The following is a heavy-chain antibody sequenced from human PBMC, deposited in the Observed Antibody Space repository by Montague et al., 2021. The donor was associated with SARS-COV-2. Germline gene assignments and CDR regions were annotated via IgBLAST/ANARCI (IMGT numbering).Heavy chain of an antibody. Sequence: SETLSLTCTVSGGSISSSSYYWGWIRQPPGKGLEWIGSIYYSGSTYYNPSLKSRVTISVDTSKNQFSLKLSSVTAADTAVYYCARGRLIAMLVVVIRCGLDYWGQGTTVTVSS. V-gene: IGHV4-39*07. J-gene: IGHJ4*02. CDR3: ARGRLIAMLVVVIRCGLDY. CDR1: GGSISSSSYY. CDR2: IYYSGST. D-gene: IGHD3-22*01.